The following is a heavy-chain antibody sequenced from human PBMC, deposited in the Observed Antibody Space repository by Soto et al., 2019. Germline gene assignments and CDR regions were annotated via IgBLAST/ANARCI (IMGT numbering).Heavy chain of an antibody. CDR1: GGSISSSNW. V-gene: IGHV4-4*02. Sequence: QVQLQESGPGLVKPSGTQSLTGAVSGGSISSSNWWSWVRQPPGKGLEWIGEVYHSGSTNYNPSLKSRVTISVDKSKNQFSLKLSSVTAADTAVYYCARSTVTTTPYYYYYGMDVWGQGTTVTVSS. D-gene: IGHD4-4*01. CDR2: VYHSGST. J-gene: IGHJ6*02. CDR3: ARSTVTTTPYYYYYGMDV.